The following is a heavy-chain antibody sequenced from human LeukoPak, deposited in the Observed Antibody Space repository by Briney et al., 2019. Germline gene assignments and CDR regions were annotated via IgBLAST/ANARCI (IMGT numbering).Heavy chain of an antibody. CDR1: GYTLTELS. Sequence: ASVKVTCKVSGYTLTELSMHWVRQAPGKGLEWMGGFDPEDGETIYAQKFQGRVTMTEDTSTDTAYMELSSLRSEDTAVYYCATNYYDSSGYKDYWGQGTLVTVSS. CDR2: FDPEDGET. V-gene: IGHV1-24*01. CDR3: ATNYYDSSGYKDY. D-gene: IGHD3-22*01. J-gene: IGHJ4*02.